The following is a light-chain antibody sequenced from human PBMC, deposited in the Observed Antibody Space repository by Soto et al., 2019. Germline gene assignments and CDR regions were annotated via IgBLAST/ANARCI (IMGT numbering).Light chain of an antibody. J-gene: IGLJ2*01. CDR3: CSYAGSYSWI. CDR2: DVT. Sequence: QSALTQPPSVSGSPGQSVTISCTGTSSDVGGYNRVSWYQQPPGTAPKLIIYDVTKRPSGVPDRFSGSKSGNTAFLTISGLQAEDEADYYCCSYAGSYSWIFGGGTKLTVL. CDR1: SSDVGGYNR. V-gene: IGLV2-11*01.